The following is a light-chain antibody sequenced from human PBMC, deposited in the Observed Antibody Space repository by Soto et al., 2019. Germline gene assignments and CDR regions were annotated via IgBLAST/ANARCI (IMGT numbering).Light chain of an antibody. CDR2: EVS. CDR3: SSYTSSSTLGV. Sequence: QSALTQPASVSGSPGQSITISCTGTSSDVGGYNYVSWYQQHPGKAPKLMIYEVSNRPSGVSNRFSGSKSDNTASLTISGLQAEDAADYYCSSYTSSSTLGVFGGGTKLTVL. CDR1: SSDVGGYNY. V-gene: IGLV2-14*01. J-gene: IGLJ2*01.